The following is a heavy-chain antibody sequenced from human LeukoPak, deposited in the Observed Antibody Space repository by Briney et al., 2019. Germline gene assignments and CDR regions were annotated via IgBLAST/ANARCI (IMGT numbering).Heavy chain of an antibody. J-gene: IGHJ4*02. Sequence: GGSLRLSCAASGFTFSSYAMSWVRQAPGKGLEWVSAISGSGGSTYYADSVKGRFTISRDNSKNTLYLQMNSLRAEDTAVYYCATSGEGYFDWLCDYWGQGTLVTVSS. CDR1: GFTFSSYA. V-gene: IGHV3-23*01. D-gene: IGHD3-9*01. CDR2: ISGSGGST. CDR3: ATSGEGYFDWLCDY.